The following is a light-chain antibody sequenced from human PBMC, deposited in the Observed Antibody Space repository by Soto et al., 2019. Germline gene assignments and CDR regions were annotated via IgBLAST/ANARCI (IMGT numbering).Light chain of an antibody. CDR1: SSDVGSYNY. CDR3: SSYTSSSTLVV. J-gene: IGLJ2*01. Sequence: QSALTQPASVSGSPGQSITISCTGISSDVGSYNYVSWYQQHPGKAPKLMIYEVSNRPSGVSNRFSGSKSGNTASLTISGLQAEDEADYYCSSYTSSSTLVVFGGGTKLTVL. V-gene: IGLV2-14*01. CDR2: EVS.